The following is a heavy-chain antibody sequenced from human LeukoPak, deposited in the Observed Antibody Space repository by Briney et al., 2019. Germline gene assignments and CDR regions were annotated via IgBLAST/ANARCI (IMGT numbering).Heavy chain of an antibody. D-gene: IGHD6-13*01. J-gene: IGHJ4*02. CDR1: GGTFSSYA. CDR3: ARAPRIAAAGKGWGYYFDY. Sequence: GASVKVSCKASGGTFSSYAISWVRQAPGQGLEWLGGIIPIFGTANYAQKFQGRVTITTDESTSTAYMELSSLRSEDTAVYYCARAPRIAAAGKGWGYYFDYWGQGTLVTVSS. V-gene: IGHV1-69*05. CDR2: IIPIFGTA.